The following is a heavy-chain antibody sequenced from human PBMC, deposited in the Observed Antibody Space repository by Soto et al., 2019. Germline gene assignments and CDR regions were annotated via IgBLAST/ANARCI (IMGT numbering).Heavy chain of an antibody. V-gene: IGHV3-23*01. D-gene: IGHD3-9*01. CDR3: ASLDDSHSDH. CDR2: LSYDGAGT. CDR1: GFTFSSYA. J-gene: IGHJ4*02. Sequence: GGSLRLSCAASGFTFSSYAMTWVRQAPGKGLEWVSALSYDGAGTYYADSVKGRFTISRDNSKNTLHLQMNSLRAEDTAVYYCASLDDSHSDHWGQGTLVTVSS.